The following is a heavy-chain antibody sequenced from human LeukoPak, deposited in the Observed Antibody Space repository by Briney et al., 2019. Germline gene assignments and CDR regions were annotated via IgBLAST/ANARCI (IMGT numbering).Heavy chain of an antibody. D-gene: IGHD3-22*01. CDR3: ARGADYYDSSGYGDY. V-gene: IGHV1-18*01. Sequence: GESLKISCKGSGYSFTSYGISWVRQAPGQGLEWMGWISAYNGNTNYTQKLQGRVTMTTDTSTSTAYMELRSLRSDDTAVHYCARGADYYDSSGYGDYWGQGTLVTVSS. CDR1: GYSFTSYG. J-gene: IGHJ4*02. CDR2: ISAYNGNT.